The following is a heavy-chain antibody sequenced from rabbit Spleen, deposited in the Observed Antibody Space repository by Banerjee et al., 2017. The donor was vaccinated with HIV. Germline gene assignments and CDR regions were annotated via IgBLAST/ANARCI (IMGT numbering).Heavy chain of an antibody. D-gene: IGHD8-1*01. CDR2: IDAGSSGFT. Sequence: QEQLEESGGDLVKPGASLTLTCKASGVSFSGSSYMCWVRQAPGKGLEWIACIDAGSSGFTYFASWAKGRFTISKTSSTTVTLQMISLTVADTATYFCARDSGSSFSSYGMDLWAQGPSSPS. CDR1: GVSFSGSSY. V-gene: IGHV1S45*01. CDR3: ARDSGSSFSSYGMDL. J-gene: IGHJ6*01.